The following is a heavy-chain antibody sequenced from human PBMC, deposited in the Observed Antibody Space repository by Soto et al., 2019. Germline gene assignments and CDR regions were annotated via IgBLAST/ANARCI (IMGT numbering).Heavy chain of an antibody. CDR3: ANSAYTFGGVIDHYYYYYGMDV. Sequence: SETLSLTCTVSGGSISDDSYWSWIRQTPGKGLEWIGYIYYSGSTNYNPSLKSRVTISVDTSKNQFSLKLSSVTAADTAVYYCANSAYTFGGVIDHYYYYYGMDVWGQGTTVTVSS. V-gene: IGHV4-61*08. CDR1: GGSISDDSY. CDR2: IYYSGST. J-gene: IGHJ6*02. D-gene: IGHD3-16*02.